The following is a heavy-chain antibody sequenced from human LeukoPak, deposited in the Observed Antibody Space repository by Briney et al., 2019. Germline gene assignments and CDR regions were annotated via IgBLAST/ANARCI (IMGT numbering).Heavy chain of an antibody. Sequence: GGSLRLSCAASGFIVSSNYLSWVRQAPGKGLEWVSVIYADGNTYSADSVRGRFTISRDNSKNTLYLQMNSLRAEDTAVYYCAKNWGSGSDYLTHWGQGTLVTVSS. CDR2: IYADGNT. CDR1: GFIVSSNY. J-gene: IGHJ4*02. V-gene: IGHV3-53*01. CDR3: AKNWGSGSDYLTH. D-gene: IGHD1-26*01.